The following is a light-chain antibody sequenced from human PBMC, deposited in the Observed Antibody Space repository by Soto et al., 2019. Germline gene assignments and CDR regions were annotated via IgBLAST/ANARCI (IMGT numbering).Light chain of an antibody. J-gene: IGKJ4*01. V-gene: IGKV2-28*01. CDR1: QSLLHSGGSTF. CDR3: MQALTTPLT. Sequence: DIVLTQSPLSLPVTPREPASISCRSSQSLLHSGGSTFLDWYVQKPGQSPQLLIYLVSNRASGVPDRFSGSGSGTDFTLKISSVEAADVGVYYCMQALTTPLTFGGGTKVEIK. CDR2: LVS.